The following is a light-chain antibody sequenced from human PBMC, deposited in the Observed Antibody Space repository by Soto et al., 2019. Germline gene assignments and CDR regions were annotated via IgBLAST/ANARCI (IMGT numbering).Light chain of an antibody. CDR1: SSNIGSNS. Sequence: QSVLTQAPSASGTPGQGVTISCSGGSSNIGSNSVNWYQHLPGTAPKLVIYRNSQRPSWVPDRFSGSQSGTSASLAISGLLSEDAGDYYCGTWDDTLDGPIFGGGTKVTVL. V-gene: IGLV1-44*01. CDR2: RNS. J-gene: IGLJ2*01. CDR3: GTWDDTLDGPI.